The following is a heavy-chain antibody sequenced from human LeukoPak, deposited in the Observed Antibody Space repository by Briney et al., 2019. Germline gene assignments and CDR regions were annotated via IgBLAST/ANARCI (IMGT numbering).Heavy chain of an antibody. CDR3: AKEVEGYQLLSRKYYYYYMDV. Sequence: PGRSLRLSCETSGMTFSTYWMSWLRQAPGKGLEWVANIERDGREVYYADSVKGRFIISRDNAKSSLYLQMNSLRADDTAVYYCAKEVEGYQLLSRKYYYYYMDVWGKGTTVTISS. V-gene: IGHV3-7*01. D-gene: IGHD2-2*01. J-gene: IGHJ6*03. CDR2: IERDGREV. CDR1: GMTFSTYW.